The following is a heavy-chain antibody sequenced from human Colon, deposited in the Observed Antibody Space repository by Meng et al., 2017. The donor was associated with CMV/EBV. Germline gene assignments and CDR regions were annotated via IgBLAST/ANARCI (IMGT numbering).Heavy chain of an antibody. J-gene: IGHJ3*02. CDR1: GFTFSSYS. V-gene: IGHV3-21*01. Sequence: GGSLRLSCAASGFTFSSYSMNWVRQAPGKGLEWVSSISSSSSYIYYADSVKGRFTISRDNAKNSLYLQMNSLRAEDTAVYYWARDSIGNGPDAFDIWGQGTMVTVSS. CDR3: ARDSIGNGPDAFDI. CDR2: ISSSSSYI. D-gene: IGHD1-1*01.